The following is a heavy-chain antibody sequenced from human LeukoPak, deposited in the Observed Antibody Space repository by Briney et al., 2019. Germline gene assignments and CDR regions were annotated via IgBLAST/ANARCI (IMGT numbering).Heavy chain of an antibody. V-gene: IGHV4-4*09. D-gene: IGHD2-15*01. Sequence: SETLSLTCTVSGGSVSSYYWSWMRQPPGKGLEWIGYIYTSGSTNYNPSLKSRVTISVDTSKNQFSLKLSSVTAADTAVYYCARQHCSGRSCYYDYWGQGTLVTVSS. CDR2: IYTSGST. J-gene: IGHJ4*02. CDR3: ARQHCSGRSCYYDY. CDR1: GGSVSSYY.